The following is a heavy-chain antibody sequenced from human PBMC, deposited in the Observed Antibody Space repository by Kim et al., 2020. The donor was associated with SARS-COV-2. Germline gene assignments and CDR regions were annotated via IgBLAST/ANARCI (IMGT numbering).Heavy chain of an antibody. D-gene: IGHD6-13*01. Sequence: GGSLRLSCAASGFTFSSYAMHWVRQAPGKGLEWVAVISYDGSNKYYADSVKGRFTISRDNSKNTLYLQMNSLRAEDTAVYYCARDPLIAAAGGDYYYYYGMDVWGQGTTVTVSS. CDR2: ISYDGSNK. CDR3: ARDPLIAAAGGDYYYYYGMDV. J-gene: IGHJ6*02. CDR1: GFTFSSYA. V-gene: IGHV3-30*04.